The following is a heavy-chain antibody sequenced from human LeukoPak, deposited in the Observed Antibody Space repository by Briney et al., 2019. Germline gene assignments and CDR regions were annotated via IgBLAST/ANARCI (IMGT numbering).Heavy chain of an antibody. V-gene: IGHV3-30-3*01. CDR2: ISYDGSNK. CDR3: SRGDDTSGFFYCYFDY. J-gene: IGHJ4*02. D-gene: IGHD3-22*01. Sequence: RRSLRLSCAASGFTFSSYLMRWVRQAPGKGLEWVAVISYDGSNKYYADSVKGRFTISRDNSKNTLYLQMNSLRAEDTAVYYCSRGDDTSGFFYCYFDYWGQGTLVTVSS. CDR1: GFTFSSYL.